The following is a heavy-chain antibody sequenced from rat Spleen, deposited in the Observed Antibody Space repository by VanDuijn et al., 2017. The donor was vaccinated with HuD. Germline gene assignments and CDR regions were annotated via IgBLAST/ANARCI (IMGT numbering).Heavy chain of an antibody. J-gene: IGHJ2*01. CDR2: IWGNGNT. Sequence: QVQLKESGPGLVQPSQTLSLTCTVSGFSLTSYNVHWVRQTTGKGLEWMGMIWGNGNTNYSSVLKSRLSISRDTSKSQVLLKMNNLQTEDTAMYFCARSAKYYYDGSYYYVHYDYWGQGVMVTVSS. CDR1: GFSLTSYN. V-gene: IGHV2-30*01. CDR3: ARSAKYYYDGSYYYVHYDY. D-gene: IGHD1-12*02.